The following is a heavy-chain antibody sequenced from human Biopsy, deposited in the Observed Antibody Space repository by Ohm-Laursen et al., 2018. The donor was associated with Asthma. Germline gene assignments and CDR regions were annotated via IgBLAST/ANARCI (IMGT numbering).Heavy chain of an antibody. CDR1: GFTFGDYW. J-gene: IGHJ4*02. Sequence: SLRLPCAASGFTFGDYWMSWVRQVPGRGLERVANIKHDGSENNHVDSLKGRFTISRDNAKNSLYLQMNSLRAEDTAVYYCAKESRRDGYNRRNYYFDYWGQGTLVTVSS. V-gene: IGHV3-7*03. CDR3: AKESRRDGYNRRNYYFDY. CDR2: IKHDGSEN. D-gene: IGHD5-24*01.